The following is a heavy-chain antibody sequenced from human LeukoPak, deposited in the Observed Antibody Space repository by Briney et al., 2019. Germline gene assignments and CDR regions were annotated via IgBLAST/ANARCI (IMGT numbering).Heavy chain of an antibody. CDR1: GFTFSRFW. CDR3: ARAWDV. Sequence: GGSLRLSCAGSGFTFSRFWMNWVRQAPGKGLEWVSYISSSGSTIYYADSVKGRFTISRDNAKNTVYLEMNSLRAEDTAVYYCARAWDVWGKGTTVTISS. J-gene: IGHJ6*04. V-gene: IGHV3-48*04. CDR2: ISSSGSTI.